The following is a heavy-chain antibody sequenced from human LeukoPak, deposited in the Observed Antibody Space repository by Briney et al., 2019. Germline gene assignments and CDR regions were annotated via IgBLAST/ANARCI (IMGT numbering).Heavy chain of an antibody. Sequence: XSWXXXAXXXXLEGXXEINHSGSTNYNPSLKSRVTISVDTSKNQVSLKLSSVTAADTAVYYCARGVLYDFWSGYYKYWGQGTLVTVSS. D-gene: IGHD3-3*01. CDR3: ARGVLYDFWSGYYKY. V-gene: IGHV4-34*01. J-gene: IGHJ4*02. CDR2: INHSGST.